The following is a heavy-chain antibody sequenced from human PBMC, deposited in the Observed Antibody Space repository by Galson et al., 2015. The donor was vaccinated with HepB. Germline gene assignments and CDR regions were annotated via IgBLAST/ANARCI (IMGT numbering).Heavy chain of an antibody. CDR1: GFTFSSYA. Sequence: SLRLSCAASGFTFSSYAMHWVRQAPGKGLEWVAVISYDGSSKYYADSVKGRFTISRDNSKNTLYLQMNSLRAEDTAVYYCARDTGTTGTDDAFDIWGQGTMVTVSS. CDR3: ARDTGTTGTDDAFDI. J-gene: IGHJ3*02. V-gene: IGHV3-30-3*01. CDR2: ISYDGSSK. D-gene: IGHD1-1*01.